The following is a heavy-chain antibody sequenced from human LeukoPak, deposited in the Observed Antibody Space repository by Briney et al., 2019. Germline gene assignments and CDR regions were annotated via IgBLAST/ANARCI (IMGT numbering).Heavy chain of an antibody. V-gene: IGHV3-9*01. J-gene: IGHJ3*02. D-gene: IGHD2-2*01. CDR3: AKVMPYCSSTSCYDRNAFDI. CDR1: GFTFDDYA. Sequence: GRSLRLSCAASGFTFDDYAMHWVRQAPGKGLEWVSGISWNSGSIGYADSVKGRFTISRDSAKNSLYLQMNSLRAEDTALYYCAKVMPYCSSTSCYDRNAFDIWGQGTMVTVSS. CDR2: ISWNSGSI.